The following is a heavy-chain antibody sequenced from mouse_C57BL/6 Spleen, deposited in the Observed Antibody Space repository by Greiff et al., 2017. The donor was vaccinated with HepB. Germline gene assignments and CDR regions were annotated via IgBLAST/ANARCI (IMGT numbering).Heavy chain of an antibody. J-gene: IGHJ3*01. D-gene: IGHD1-1*01. Sequence: EVKVVESGGGLVKPGGSLKLSCAASGFTFSSYAMSWVRQTPDKRLEWVATISDGGSYTYSPDNVKGRFTISIDNAKNNLYLQMSHLKSEDTAMYYCARDDDYYGSRPVAYGGQGTLVTVSA. CDR3: ARDDDYYGSRPVAY. CDR1: GFTFSSYA. CDR2: ISDGGSYT. V-gene: IGHV5-4*01.